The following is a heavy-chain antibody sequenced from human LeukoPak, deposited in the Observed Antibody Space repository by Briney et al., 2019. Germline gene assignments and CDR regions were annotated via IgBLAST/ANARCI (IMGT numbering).Heavy chain of an antibody. D-gene: IGHD3-22*01. CDR3: ASLYYYDSSGYLPD. V-gene: IGHV1-69*13. CDR1: VGTFSSYA. CDR2: IIPIFGTA. J-gene: IGHJ4*02. Sequence: SVKVSCKASVGTFSSYAISWVRQAPGQGLEWMGGIIPIFGTANYAQKFQGRVTITADESTSTAYMELSSLRSEDTAVYYCASLYYYDSSGYLPDWGQGTLVTVSS.